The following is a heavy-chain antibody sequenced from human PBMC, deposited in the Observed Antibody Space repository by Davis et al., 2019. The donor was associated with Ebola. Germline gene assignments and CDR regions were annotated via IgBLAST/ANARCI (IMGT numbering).Heavy chain of an antibody. J-gene: IGHJ3*02. V-gene: IGHV3-48*04. D-gene: IGHD6-6*01. Sequence: PGGSLRLSCAASGFTFSSYSMNWVRQAPGKGLEWVSYISSSGSTIYYADSVKGRFTISRDNAKNSLYLQMNSLRAEDTAVYYCARGSSSDAFDIWGQGTMVTVSS. CDR2: ISSSGSTI. CDR1: GFTFSSYS. CDR3: ARGSSSDAFDI.